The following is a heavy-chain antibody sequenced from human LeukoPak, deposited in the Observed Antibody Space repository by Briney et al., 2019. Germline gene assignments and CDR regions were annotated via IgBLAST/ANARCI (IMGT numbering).Heavy chain of an antibody. Sequence: GGSLRLSCAASGFTFSTYWMTWVRQAPGKGLEWVANIKQDGSEKYYEDSMKGRFTISRDSAKSSLYLQMNSLRAEDTAVYYCARGEDYYFDYWGQGTLVTVSS. CDR3: ARGEDYYFDY. V-gene: IGHV3-7*04. CDR1: GFTFSTYW. CDR2: IKQDGSEK. J-gene: IGHJ4*02.